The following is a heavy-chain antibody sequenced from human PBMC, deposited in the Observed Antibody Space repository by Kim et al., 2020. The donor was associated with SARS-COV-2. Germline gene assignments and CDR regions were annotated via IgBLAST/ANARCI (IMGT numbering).Heavy chain of an antibody. CDR3: ARDRGGRDGYNYPYYYGMDV. Sequence: SVKVSCKASGGTFSSYAISWVRQAPGQGLEWMGGIIPIFGTANYAQKFQGRVTITADESTSTAYMELSSLRSEDTAVYYCARDRGGRDGYNYPYYYGMDVWGQGTTVTVSS. CDR2: IIPIFGTA. D-gene: IGHD5-12*01. CDR1: GGTFSSYA. V-gene: IGHV1-69*13. J-gene: IGHJ6*02.